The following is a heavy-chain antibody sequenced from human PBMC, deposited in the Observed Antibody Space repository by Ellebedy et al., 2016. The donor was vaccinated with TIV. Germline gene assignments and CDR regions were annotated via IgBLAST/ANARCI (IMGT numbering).Heavy chain of an antibody. D-gene: IGHD6-13*01. J-gene: IGHJ6*02. V-gene: IGHV1-46*01. CDR3: ARPTPDSSSWYRGNYYYYGMDV. Sequence: AASVKVSCKASGYTFTSYYMHWVRQAPGQGLEWMGIINPSGGSTSYAQKLQGRVTMTTDTSTSTAYMALRSLRSDDTAVYYCARPTPDSSSWYRGNYYYYGMDVWGQGTTVTVSS. CDR2: INPSGGST. CDR1: GYTFTSYY.